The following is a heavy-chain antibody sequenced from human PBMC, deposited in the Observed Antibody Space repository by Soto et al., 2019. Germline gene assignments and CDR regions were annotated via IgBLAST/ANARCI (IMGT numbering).Heavy chain of an antibody. D-gene: IGHD3-3*01. CDR2: IIPIFGTA. V-gene: IGHV1-69*13. Sequence: ASVKVSCKASGGTFSSYAISWVRQAPGQGLEWMGGIIPIFGTANYAQKFQGRVTITADESTSAAYMELSSLRSEDTAVYYCAREERLWLFDPWGQGTLVTVSS. J-gene: IGHJ5*02. CDR1: GGTFSSYA. CDR3: AREERLWLFDP.